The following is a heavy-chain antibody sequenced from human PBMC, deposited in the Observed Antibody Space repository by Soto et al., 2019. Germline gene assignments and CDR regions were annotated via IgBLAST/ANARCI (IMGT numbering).Heavy chain of an antibody. CDR3: ARWGPDKVLDY. CDR1: GFTFSSHG. CDR2: IWYDGSKK. J-gene: IGHJ4*02. V-gene: IGHV3-33*01. Sequence: QVQLVESGGGVVQPGRSLRVSCAASGFTFSSHGMHWVRQAPGKGLEWVAVIWYDGSKKYYGESVKGRFIISGDNSKNTADLQMNSMRAEDTAIYYCARWGPDKVLDYWGQGTLCTVSS. D-gene: IGHD3-16*01.